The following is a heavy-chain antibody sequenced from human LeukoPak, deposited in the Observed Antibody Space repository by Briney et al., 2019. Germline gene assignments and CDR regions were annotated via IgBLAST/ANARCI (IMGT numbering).Heavy chain of an antibody. J-gene: IGHJ2*01. CDR1: GFPFGTYG. V-gene: IGHV3-23*01. CDR3: ARELVSLGTGYFDL. CDR2: ITGSSTWT. D-gene: IGHD7-27*01. Sequence: PGGSLRLSCEASGFPFGTYGMTWVRQAPGKGLEWVSGITGSSTWTYYVDSVRGRFTISRDNSKNTLHLQMDNLTADDTAIYYCARELVSLGTGYFDLWGRGALVTVSS.